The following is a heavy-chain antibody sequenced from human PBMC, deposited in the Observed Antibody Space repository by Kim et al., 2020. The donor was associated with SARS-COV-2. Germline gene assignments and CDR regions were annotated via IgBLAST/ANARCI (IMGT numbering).Heavy chain of an antibody. CDR3: TTDYERIGGLWVGETCYPASL. V-gene: IGHV3-15*01. CDR2: IRTKPDGGTA. J-gene: IGHJ4*02. D-gene: IGHD3-16*01. CDR1: GFTFTKVW. Sequence: GGSLRLSCAASGFTFTKVWLSWVRQAPGKGLEWVGRIRTKPDGGTADYAAPVKGRFTISRDDSKNTLYLQMNGLRAEDTAFYHCTTDYERIGGLWVGETCYPASLWGQGTLVTVSS.